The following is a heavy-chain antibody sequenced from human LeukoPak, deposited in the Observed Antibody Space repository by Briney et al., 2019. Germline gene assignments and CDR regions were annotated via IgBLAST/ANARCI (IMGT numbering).Heavy chain of an antibody. V-gene: IGHV4-34*01. CDR1: GVSLSDYY. CDR2: ITHNGGT. D-gene: IGHD3-10*01. J-gene: IGHJ4*02. CDR3: ARQGLGEYYYVSGTFDY. Sequence: PSETLSLTCSVYGVSLSDYYWSWIRHPPGKGLEWIGEITHNGGTKYNPSLKGRGTISVDTSENHFSLNLRSVTAADTAAYYCARQGLGEYYYVSGTFDYWGQGALVTVSS.